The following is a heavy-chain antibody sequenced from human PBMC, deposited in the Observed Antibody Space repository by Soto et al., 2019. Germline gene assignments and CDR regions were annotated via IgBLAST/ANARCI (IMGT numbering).Heavy chain of an antibody. Sequence: EVLLLESGGGLAQPGGSLRLSCAASGFTFSSYAMSWVRQAPGKGLEWVSGITGSGQSTYYADSVKGRFTISRDNSKNTLYLQMNSLGAEDTAVYYCARGYDFWTGSPDYWGQGTLVTVSS. D-gene: IGHD3-3*01. J-gene: IGHJ4*02. CDR3: ARGYDFWTGSPDY. V-gene: IGHV3-23*01. CDR1: GFTFSSYA. CDR2: ITGSGQST.